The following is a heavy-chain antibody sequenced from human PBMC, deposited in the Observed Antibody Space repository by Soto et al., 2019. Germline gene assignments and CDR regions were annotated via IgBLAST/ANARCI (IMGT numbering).Heavy chain of an antibody. CDR3: ARASVVELATSDFDY. CDR2: IIPIFGTA. CDR1: GGTFSSYA. Sequence: SGKVSCKASGGTFSSYAISWVRQTPGQGLEWMGGIIPIFGTANYAQKFQGRVTITADKSTSTAYMELSSLRSEDTAVYYCARASVVELATSDFDYWGQGTLVTVST. J-gene: IGHJ4*02. D-gene: IGHD1-1*01. V-gene: IGHV1-69*06.